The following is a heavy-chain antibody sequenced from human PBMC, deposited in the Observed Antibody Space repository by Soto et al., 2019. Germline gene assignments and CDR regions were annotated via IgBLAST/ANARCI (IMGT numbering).Heavy chain of an antibody. CDR1: GGTFSSYA. CDR2: IIPIFGTA. J-gene: IGHJ6*02. Sequence: AASVKVSCKASGGTFSSYAISWVRQAPGQGLEWMGGIIPIFGTANYAQKFQGRVTITADESTSTAYMELSSLRSEDTAVYYCARVRYLDWLIRPHGMDVWGQGITVTVSS. V-gene: IGHV1-69*13. CDR3: ARVRYLDWLIRPHGMDV. D-gene: IGHD3-9*01.